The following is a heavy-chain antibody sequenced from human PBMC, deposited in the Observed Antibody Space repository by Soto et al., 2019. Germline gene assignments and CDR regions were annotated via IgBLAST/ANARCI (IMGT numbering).Heavy chain of an antibody. CDR3: AKVLSLRTSGKYYKPFFHGMDV. Sequence: AGGSLRLSCAASGFSFNSHAMTWVRQAPGRGLEWVAAINSGVDAFYADSVKRRFTISRDNSKDTLYLQMNSLGVEDTALYYCAKVLSLRTSGKYYKPFFHGMDVWGLGTTVTVSS. V-gene: IGHV3-23*01. CDR2: INSGVDA. J-gene: IGHJ6*02. D-gene: IGHD3-10*01. CDR1: GFSFNSHA.